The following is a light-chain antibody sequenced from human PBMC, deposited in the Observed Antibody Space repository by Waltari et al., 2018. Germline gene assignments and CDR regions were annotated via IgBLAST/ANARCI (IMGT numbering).Light chain of an antibody. CDR3: LQYSHWPPWT. Sequence: EIVMTQSPATLSVSPGERATLSRRASQSVSSNLAWYQQKPGQAPRLLIYGASTRATGIPARFSGSGSGTEFTLTISSLQSDDFAVYHCLQYSHWPPWTFGQGTKVEIK. CDR1: QSVSSN. V-gene: IGKV3-15*01. J-gene: IGKJ1*01. CDR2: GAS.